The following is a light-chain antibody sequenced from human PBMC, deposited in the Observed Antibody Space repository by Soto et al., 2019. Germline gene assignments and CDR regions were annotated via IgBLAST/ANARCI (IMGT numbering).Light chain of an antibody. V-gene: IGKV1-5*03. CDR1: QSISSW. CDR3: QQYNSYSYT. J-gene: IGKJ2*01. Sequence: DIQMTQSPSTLSASVGDRVTMTCRASQSISSWLAWHQQKAGKAPKLLIYKASSLESGVPSRFSGSGSGTEFTLTISSLQPDDFATYYCQQYNSYSYTFGQGTKLEIK. CDR2: KAS.